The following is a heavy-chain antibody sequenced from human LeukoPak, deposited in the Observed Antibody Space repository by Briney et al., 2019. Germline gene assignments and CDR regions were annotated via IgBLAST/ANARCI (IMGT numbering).Heavy chain of an antibody. V-gene: IGHV4-59*01. CDR2: VYYSGST. CDR1: GGSISTYY. Sequence: SETLSLTCTVSGGSISTYYWSWIRQAPGKGLEWIGYVYYSGSTEYDPSLKSRVTISVDTSKNQFSLKMNSVTAADTAVYYCARGSDFWSGYSFDNWGLGTLVTVSS. J-gene: IGHJ4*02. CDR3: ARGSDFWSGYSFDN. D-gene: IGHD3-3*01.